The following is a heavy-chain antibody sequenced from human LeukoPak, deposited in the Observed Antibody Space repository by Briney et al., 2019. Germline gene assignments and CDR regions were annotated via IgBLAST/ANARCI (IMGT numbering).Heavy chain of an antibody. V-gene: IGHV1-46*01. CDR1: GYAFTSYY. Sequence: ASVKVSCKASGYAFTSYYMHWVRQAPGQGLEWMGIINPSGGSTSYAQKFQGRVTMTRDMSTSTVYMELSSLRSEDTAVYYCARDQYGGPRAFDYWGQGTLVTVSS. J-gene: IGHJ4*02. CDR3: ARDQYGGPRAFDY. CDR2: INPSGGST. D-gene: IGHD4/OR15-4a*01.